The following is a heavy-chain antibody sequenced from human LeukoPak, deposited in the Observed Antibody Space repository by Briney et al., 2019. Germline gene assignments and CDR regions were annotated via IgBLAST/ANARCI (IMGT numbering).Heavy chain of an antibody. D-gene: IGHD3-3*02. V-gene: IGHV3-15*01. J-gene: IGHJ4*02. CDR3: TAERHFSFYY. CDR2: VKSNTDGGTT. Sequence: GGSVRLSCAASGFTFGSAWMSWVRQAPGKGLEWVGRVKSNTDGGTTDYAAPVKGRFSISRDDSKNTVYLQMNSLKTEDTAVYFCTAERHFSFYYWGQGTLVTVSS. CDR1: GFTFGSAW.